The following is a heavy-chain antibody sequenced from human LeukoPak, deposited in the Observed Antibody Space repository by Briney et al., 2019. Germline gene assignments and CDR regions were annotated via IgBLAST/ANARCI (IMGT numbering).Heavy chain of an antibody. CDR2: INHSGST. CDR1: GGSFSGYY. V-gene: IGHV4-34*01. D-gene: IGHD5-18*01. J-gene: IGHJ6*03. CDR3: ARGHTSTYYYYMDV. Sequence: PSETLSLTCAVYGGSFSGYYWSWIRQPPGKGLEWIGEINHSGSTNYNPSIKCRVTISVATSKNQFSLKLSYVTAADTAAYYCARGHTSTYYYYMDVWGKGTTVTVSS.